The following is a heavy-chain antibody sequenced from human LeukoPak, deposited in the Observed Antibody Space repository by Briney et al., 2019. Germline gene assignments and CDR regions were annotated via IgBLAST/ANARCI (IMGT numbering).Heavy chain of an antibody. D-gene: IGHD1-7*01. V-gene: IGHV1-69*05. CDR2: IIPFFGTA. J-gene: IGHJ4*02. Sequence: SVKVSCKASGGTFSSDAISWVRQAPGQGLEWMGGIIPFFGTANYAQKFQGRVTITTDESTSTAYMELSSLRSEDTAVFYFASSSNWNYYNAYWGQGTLVTVSS. CDR3: ASSSNWNYYNAY. CDR1: GGTFSSDA.